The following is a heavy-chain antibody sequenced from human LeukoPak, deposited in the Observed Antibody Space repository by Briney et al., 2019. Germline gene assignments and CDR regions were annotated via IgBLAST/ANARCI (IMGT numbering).Heavy chain of an antibody. CDR3: AKNYDSSGYYPLFWYFQH. CDR2: IYYSGST. Sequence: SETLSLTCTVSGGSIRTYYWSWIRQPPGKGLEWIGYIYYSGSTNFNPSLKSRVTISLDTSKNQFSLRLSSVTAADTAVYYCAKNYDSSGYYPLFWYFQHWGQGTLVTVSS. D-gene: IGHD3-22*01. J-gene: IGHJ1*01. V-gene: IGHV4-59*01. CDR1: GGSIRTYY.